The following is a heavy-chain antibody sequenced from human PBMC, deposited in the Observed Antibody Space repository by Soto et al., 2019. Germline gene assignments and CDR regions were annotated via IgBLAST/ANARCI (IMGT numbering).Heavy chain of an antibody. Sequence: QVHLVQSGAEVKKPGSSVKVSCKTSGGTFSSYAISWVRQAPGQGPEWMGGIIPILGTSDYAPKFQGRVTITAAQSTSTAYMELSSLRYEDTAVYFCVIEGRQWELPHLFQHWGQGTMVTVSS. CDR1: GGTFSSYA. D-gene: IGHD1-26*01. V-gene: IGHV1-69*11. CDR2: IIPILGTS. CDR3: VIEGRQWELPHLFQH. J-gene: IGHJ1*01.